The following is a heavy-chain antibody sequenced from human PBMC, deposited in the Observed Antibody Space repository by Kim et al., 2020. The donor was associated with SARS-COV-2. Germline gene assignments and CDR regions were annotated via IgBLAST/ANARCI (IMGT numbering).Heavy chain of an antibody. CDR1: GFTFSDHY. CDR3: ARENIAAAGYYYGMDV. D-gene: IGHD6-13*01. V-gene: IGHV3-72*01. J-gene: IGHJ6*02. CDR2: TRNKANSYTT. Sequence: GGSLRLSCAASGFTFSDHYMDWVRQAPGKGLEWVGRTRNKANSYTTEYAASVKGRFTISRDDSKNSLYLQMNSLKTEDTAVYYCARENIAAAGYYYGMDVWGQGTTVTVSS.